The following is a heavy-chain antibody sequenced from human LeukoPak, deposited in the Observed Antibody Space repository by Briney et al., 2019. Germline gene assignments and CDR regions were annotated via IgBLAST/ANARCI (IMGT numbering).Heavy chain of an antibody. CDR2: ISGSGGST. J-gene: IGHJ4*02. Sequence: GGSLRPSCAASGLTFGSYAMSWVRQAPGKGLEWVSAISGSGGSTNYADSVKGRFTISRDNAKNSLYLQINSMRVEDTAVYYCARARQYSYESFDYWGQGTLVTVSS. D-gene: IGHD5-18*01. CDR3: ARARQYSYESFDY. V-gene: IGHV3-23*01. CDR1: GLTFGSYA.